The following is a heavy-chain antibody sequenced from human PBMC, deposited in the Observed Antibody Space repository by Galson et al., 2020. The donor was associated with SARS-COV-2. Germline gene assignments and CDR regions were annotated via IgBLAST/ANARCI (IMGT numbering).Heavy chain of an antibody. V-gene: IGHV2-70*11. Sequence: SGPTMVTPTHTLTLTCTFSGFSLNPSGMYVSWIRQPPGKAPEWLARIDWDDDKYYSTSLKTRLTISKDTSKNQVVLTMTNMDPVDTATYYCARISMVRGVSYDYWGQGTLGTVSS. CDR1: GFSLNPSGMY. CDR3: ARISMVRGVSYDY. D-gene: IGHD3-10*01. J-gene: IGHJ4*02. CDR2: IDWDDDK.